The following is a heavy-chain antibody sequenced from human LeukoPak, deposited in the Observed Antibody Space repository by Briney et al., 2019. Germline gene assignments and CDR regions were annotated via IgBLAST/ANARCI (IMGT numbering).Heavy chain of an antibody. CDR3: AGGSYGSGPDVVYYYYYIDV. Sequence: GGSLRLSCEASGFTFSSYAMHWVRQAPGKGLEWVTVISYDGSNKYYADSVKGRFTISRDNSKNTLYLQMNSLRAEDTAVYYCAGGSYGSGPDVVYYYYYIDVWGKGTTVTVSS. CDR1: GFTFSSYA. D-gene: IGHD3-10*01. V-gene: IGHV3-30*04. J-gene: IGHJ6*03. CDR2: ISYDGSNK.